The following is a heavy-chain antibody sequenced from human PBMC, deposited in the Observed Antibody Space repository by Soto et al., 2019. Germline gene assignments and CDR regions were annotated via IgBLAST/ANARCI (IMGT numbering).Heavy chain of an antibody. CDR1: GFTFRSYV. CDR3: ARWGTTGGLDV. J-gene: IGHJ1*01. V-gene: IGHV3-33*05. CDR2: TSYDGSNK. Sequence: QVQLVESGGGVVQPGTSLRLSCVGSGFTFRSYVIHWVRQAPGKGLEWVALTSYDGSNKDYGDSVKGRFTISRDNSRNTVDLQMDSLSREDTVLYFCARWGTTGGLDVWGQGTLVSVSS. D-gene: IGHD3-16*01.